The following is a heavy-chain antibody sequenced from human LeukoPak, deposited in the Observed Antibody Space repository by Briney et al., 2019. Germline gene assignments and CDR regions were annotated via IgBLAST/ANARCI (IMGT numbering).Heavy chain of an antibody. CDR1: GGSISSGDYY. D-gene: IGHD2-8*02. Sequence: SETLTLTCTVSGGSISSGDYYWRWMRQPPGKRLEWIGYIYYSGRTYYNPSLKRRPTISVDTSKIQSALRLRSVTAADTAVYYCARDGGVGFDYWGQGTLVTVSS. J-gene: IGHJ4*02. V-gene: IGHV4-30-4*01. CDR2: IYYSGRT. CDR3: ARDGGVGFDY.